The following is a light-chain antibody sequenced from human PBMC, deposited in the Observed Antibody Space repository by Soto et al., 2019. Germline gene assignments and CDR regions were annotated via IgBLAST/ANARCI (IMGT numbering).Light chain of an antibody. Sequence: SALTQPASVSGSPGQSITFSCTGTSSDVGSSNLVSWYQQHPGKAPKLLIYEVSKRPSGVSNRFSGSKSGNTASLTISGLQAEDEADYYCCSYAGSSTHVFGTGTKAPS. V-gene: IGLV2-23*02. CDR1: SSDVGSSNL. J-gene: IGLJ1*01. CDR3: CSYAGSSTHV. CDR2: EVS.